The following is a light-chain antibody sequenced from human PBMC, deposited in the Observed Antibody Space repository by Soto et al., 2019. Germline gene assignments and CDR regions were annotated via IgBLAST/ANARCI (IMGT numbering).Light chain of an antibody. Sequence: QSALTQPASVSGSPGQSITISCTGTSSDVGSYNLVSWYQQHPGKAPKLMIYEVSKRPSGVSNRFPGSKSGNTASLTISGLQAEDEADYYCCSYAGSTPYVFGTGTKVTVL. J-gene: IGLJ1*01. CDR3: CSYAGSTPYV. CDR2: EVS. CDR1: SSDVGSYNL. V-gene: IGLV2-23*02.